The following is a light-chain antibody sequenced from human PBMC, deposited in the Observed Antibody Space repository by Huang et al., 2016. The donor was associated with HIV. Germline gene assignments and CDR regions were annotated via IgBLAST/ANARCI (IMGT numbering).Light chain of an antibody. CDR2: DAT. V-gene: IGKV3-11*01. J-gene: IGKJ4*01. CDR1: QSVSTY. Sequence: EIVLTQSPATLSLSPEERATLSCRASQSVSTYLACYQQKPGQAPRILIYDATNRATGSPARFSDRESGTDFTLTISSREPEEFAVYYCQQRSNWPAFGGGTKVEIK. CDR3: QQRSNWPA.